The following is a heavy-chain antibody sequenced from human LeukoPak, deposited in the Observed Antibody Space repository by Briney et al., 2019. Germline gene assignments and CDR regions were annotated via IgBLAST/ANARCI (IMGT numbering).Heavy chain of an antibody. D-gene: IGHD3-9*01. V-gene: IGHV3-74*01. CDR3: AKGPNYDILTGWRKTHNAFDI. Sequence: GGSLRLSRAASGFTFSSYWMHWVRQAPGKGLVWVSRINSDGSSTSYADSVKGQFTISRDNSKNTLYLQMNSLRAEDTAVYYCAKGPNYDILTGWRKTHNAFDIWGQGTMVTVSS. CDR1: GFTFSSYW. CDR2: INSDGSST. J-gene: IGHJ3*02.